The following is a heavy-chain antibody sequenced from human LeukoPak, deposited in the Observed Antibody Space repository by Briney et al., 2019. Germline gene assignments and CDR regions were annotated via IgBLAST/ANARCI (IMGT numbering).Heavy chain of an antibody. CDR1: GRSISSSSYY. Sequence: SETLSLTCTVSGRSISSSSYYWGWIRQPPGKGLEWIGSIYYSGSTYYNPSPKSRVTISVDTSKNQFSLKLSSVTAADTAVYYCARQSQYYYDSSGYYPPTYYFDYWGQGTLVTVSS. CDR3: ARQSQYYYDSSGYYPPTYYFDY. J-gene: IGHJ4*02. V-gene: IGHV4-39*01. CDR2: IYYSGST. D-gene: IGHD3-22*01.